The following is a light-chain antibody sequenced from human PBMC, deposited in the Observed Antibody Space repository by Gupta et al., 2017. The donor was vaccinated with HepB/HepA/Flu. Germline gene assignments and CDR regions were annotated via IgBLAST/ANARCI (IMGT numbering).Light chain of an antibody. Sequence: EIVMTQSPATLSVSPGERATLSCRASQSVSSNLAWYQQKPGQAPRLLIYGASTRATGIPARFSGGGSGTEFTLTISSLQSEDFAVYYCQQYNNWRSFGQGTKLEIK. V-gene: IGKV3-15*01. CDR3: QQYNNWRS. J-gene: IGKJ2*04. CDR1: QSVSSN. CDR2: GAS.